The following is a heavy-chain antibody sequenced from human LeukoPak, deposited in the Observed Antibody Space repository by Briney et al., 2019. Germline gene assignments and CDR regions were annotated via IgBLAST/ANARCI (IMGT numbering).Heavy chain of an antibody. J-gene: IGHJ4*02. V-gene: IGHV4-59*01. CDR3: ARDDILTGYPLDY. Sequence: SETLSLTCTVSGGSISRYYWSWIRQPPGKGLEWIGYIYYSGSTNYNPSLKSRVTISVDTSKNQFSLKLSSVTAADTAVYYCARDDILTGYPLDYWGQGTLVTVSS. CDR1: GGSISRYY. CDR2: IYYSGST. D-gene: IGHD3-9*01.